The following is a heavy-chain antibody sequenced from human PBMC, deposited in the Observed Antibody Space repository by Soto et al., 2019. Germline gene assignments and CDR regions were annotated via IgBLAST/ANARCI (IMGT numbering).Heavy chain of an antibody. Sequence: QVQLVQSGAAVKKPGASVKVSCKASGYTFTSYDINWVRQATGQGLEWMGWMNPNSGNTGYAQKFQGSVTMTRNTAIGPAYMALCTLRSEDTAVYYCASMLCGYYYGMDVWGQGTTVTVSS. V-gene: IGHV1-8*01. CDR1: GYTFTSYD. CDR3: ASMLCGYYYGMDV. J-gene: IGHJ6*02. CDR2: MNPNSGNT. D-gene: IGHD2-8*01.